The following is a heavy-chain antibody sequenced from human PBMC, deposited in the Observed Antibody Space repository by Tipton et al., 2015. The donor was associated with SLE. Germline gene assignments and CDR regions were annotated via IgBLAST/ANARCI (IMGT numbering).Heavy chain of an antibody. CDR2: IHHSGST. CDR1: GDSISANSYH. CDR3: AKDYNHDNADYN. V-gene: IGHV4-39*07. D-gene: IGHD4-17*01. Sequence: PGLVKPSETLSLICTVSGDSISANSYHWGWVRQPPGKGLEWIGEIHHSGSTNSNPSLKSRVTISVDKSKNQFSLKLNSVTVADTAVYYWAKDYNHDNADYNWGQGTLVIVSS. J-gene: IGHJ4*02.